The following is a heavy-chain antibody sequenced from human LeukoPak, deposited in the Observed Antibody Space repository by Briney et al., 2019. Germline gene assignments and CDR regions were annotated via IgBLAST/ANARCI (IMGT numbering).Heavy chain of an antibody. CDR3: ARGSGGTWFDP. CDR2: VSGGADGP. D-gene: IGHD1-26*01. Sequence: GGSLRLSCEASGFTFAWFAMNWVRQAPGRGLEWVSTVSGGADGPYYADSVKGRFTISRDNSKNTVYLQMNSLRAEDTAVYYCARGSGGTWFDPWGQGTLVTVSS. V-gene: IGHV3-23*01. CDR1: GFTFAWFA. J-gene: IGHJ5*02.